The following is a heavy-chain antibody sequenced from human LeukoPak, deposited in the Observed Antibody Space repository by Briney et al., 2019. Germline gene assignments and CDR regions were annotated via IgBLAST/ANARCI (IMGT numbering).Heavy chain of an antibody. Sequence: ASVKVSCKASDCTFTSYYMHWVRQAPGQGLEWMGIINPSGGSATYAQKFQGRFTMTRDTSTSTVYMELSSLRSEDTAVYYCARTHITGTTAFDYWGQGTLLTVSS. J-gene: IGHJ4*02. D-gene: IGHD1-7*01. CDR3: ARTHITGTTAFDY. CDR2: INPSGGSA. CDR1: DCTFTSYY. V-gene: IGHV1-46*01.